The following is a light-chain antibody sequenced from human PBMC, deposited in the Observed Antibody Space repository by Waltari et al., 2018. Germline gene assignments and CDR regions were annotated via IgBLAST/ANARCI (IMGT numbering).Light chain of an antibody. CDR3: SSYTSSSTYVV. V-gene: IGLV2-14*01. CDR1: SSDVGGYNY. Sequence: QSALTQPASVSGSPGQSITISCTGSSSDVGGYNYVSWYQKYPGKAPKLIIYEVTHRPSWVSNRFSGSKSANTASLTISGLQAEDEADYYCSSYTSSSTYVVVGGGTKLTVL. CDR2: EVT. J-gene: IGLJ2*01.